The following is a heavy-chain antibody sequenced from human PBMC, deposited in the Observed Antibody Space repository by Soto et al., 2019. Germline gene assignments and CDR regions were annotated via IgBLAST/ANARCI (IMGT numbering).Heavy chain of an antibody. CDR3: ARGYDTALAPIF. Sequence: LSLTCAVYGGSFSSYHWIWIRQTPGKGLEWIGEINHLTTTNYNPSLKSRVIISLDTPKNQFSLKLSSVTAADTAVYYCARGYDTALAPIFWGQGILVTVSS. CDR2: INHLTTT. V-gene: IGHV4-34*01. J-gene: IGHJ4*02. CDR1: GGSFSSYH. D-gene: IGHD5-18*01.